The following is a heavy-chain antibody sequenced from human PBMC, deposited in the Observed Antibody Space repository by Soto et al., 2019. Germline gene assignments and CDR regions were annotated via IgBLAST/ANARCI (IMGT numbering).Heavy chain of an antibody. J-gene: IGHJ6*02. D-gene: IGHD3-10*01. CDR1: GFTFSSYG. V-gene: IGHV3-33*01. CDR2: IWYDGSNK. CDR3: ARDWITPYITVVRGEVRGMDV. Sequence: QVQLVESGGGVVQPGRSLRLSCAASGFTFSSYGMHWVRQAPGKGLEWVAVIWYDGSNKYYADSVKGRFTISRDNSKNTLYLQMNRLRAEDTAVYYCARDWITPYITVVRGEVRGMDVWGQGTTVTVSS.